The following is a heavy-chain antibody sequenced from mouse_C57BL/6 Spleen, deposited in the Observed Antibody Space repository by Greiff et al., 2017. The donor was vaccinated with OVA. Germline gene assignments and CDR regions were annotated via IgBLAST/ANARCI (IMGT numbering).Heavy chain of an antibody. J-gene: IGHJ4*01. V-gene: IGHV8-12*01. CDR3: ARRDGSSLYAMDY. CDR1: GFSLSTSGMG. CDR2: IYWDDDK. Sequence: QVTLKVSGPGILQSSQTLSLTCSFSGFSLSTSGMGVSWIRQPSGKGLEWLAHIYWDDDKRYNPSLKSRLTLSKDTSRNQVFLKVTSVDTADTATNNCARRDGSSLYAMDYWGQGTSVTVSS. D-gene: IGHD1-1*01.